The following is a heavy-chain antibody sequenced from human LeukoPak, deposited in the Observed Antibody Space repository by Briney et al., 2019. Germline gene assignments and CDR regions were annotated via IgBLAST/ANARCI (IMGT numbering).Heavy chain of an antibody. CDR2: IHYSGSA. V-gene: IGHV4-39*07. Sequence: PSETLSLTCTVPGGSITSSNNNWGWIRQPPGKGLEWIGSIHYSGSAYYNPSLQSRVTISLDTSKRQFSLRLSTVTAADTAVYYCARVEIGSGTYYRYYYYMDVWGKGTTLTVSS. J-gene: IGHJ6*03. CDR1: GGSITSSNNN. CDR3: ARVEIGSGTYYRYYYYMDV. D-gene: IGHD3-10*01.